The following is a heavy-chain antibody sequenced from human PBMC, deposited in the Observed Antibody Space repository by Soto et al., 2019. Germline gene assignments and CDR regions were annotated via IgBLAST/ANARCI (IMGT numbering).Heavy chain of an antibody. V-gene: IGHV3-48*01. CDR1: GFTFSSYS. CDR2: ISSSSSSI. D-gene: IGHD2-21*02. CDR3: ARGLDMVLVTAIFGY. J-gene: IGHJ4*02. Sequence: EVQLVESGGGLVQPGGSLRLSCAASGFTFSSYSMHWVRQAPGKGLEWVSYISSSSSSIYYADSVKGRFTISRDNAKNSLYLQINSLSGVDTAVYYCARGLDMVLVTAIFGYWGQGTLVTVSS.